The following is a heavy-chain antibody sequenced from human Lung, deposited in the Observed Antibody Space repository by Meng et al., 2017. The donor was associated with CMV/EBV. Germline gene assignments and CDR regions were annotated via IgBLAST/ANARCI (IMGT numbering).Heavy chain of an antibody. Sequence: GSLRLXCTVSGGSISSSSYYWGWIRQPPGKGLEWIGSIYYSGSTYYNPSLKSRVTISVDTSKNQFSLKLSSVTAADTAVYYCARYLITFGGVIVSDYWGQGTLVTVSS. J-gene: IGHJ4*02. CDR2: IYYSGST. V-gene: IGHV4-39*07. CDR3: ARYLITFGGVIVSDY. D-gene: IGHD3-16*02. CDR1: GGSISSSSYY.